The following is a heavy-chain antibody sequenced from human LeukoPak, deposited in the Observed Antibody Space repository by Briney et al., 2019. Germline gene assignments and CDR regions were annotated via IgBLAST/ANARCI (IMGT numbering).Heavy chain of an antibody. J-gene: IGHJ4*02. CDR2: MNPISGYT. CDR3: ARDLGDSSGYSLLFDY. V-gene: IGHV1-8*01. D-gene: IGHD3-22*01. CDR1: GYSFSSYD. Sequence: GASVKVSCKTSGYSFSSYDVNWVRQAAGQGLEWMGWMNPISGYTAYARKFQGRVTMTRDTSISTAYMELSRLRSDDTAVYYCARDLGDSSGYSLLFDYWGQGTLVTVSS.